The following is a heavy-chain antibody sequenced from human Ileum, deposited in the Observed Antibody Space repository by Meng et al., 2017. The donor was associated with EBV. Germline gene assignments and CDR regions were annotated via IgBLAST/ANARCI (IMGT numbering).Heavy chain of an antibody. D-gene: IGHD2-2*01. CDR1: GFNFNIYA. CDR2: ITASGGTS. V-gene: IGHV3-23*01. Sequence: VHLLESGGGLWQPGGSLRLSCEASGFNFNIYAINWVRQAPGRGLEWVSGITASGGTSYYADSVRGRFSISRDNSANTVYLQMNSLRAEDTAVYFCSNLPYTYWGQGTLVTVSS. CDR3: SNLPYTY. J-gene: IGHJ4*02.